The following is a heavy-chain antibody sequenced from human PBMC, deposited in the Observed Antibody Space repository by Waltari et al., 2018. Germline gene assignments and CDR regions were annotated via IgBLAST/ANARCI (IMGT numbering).Heavy chain of an antibody. CDR1: GYSVSSGYY. CDR3: ARDRYSGSPKLYYFDY. J-gene: IGHJ4*02. V-gene: IGHV4-38-2*02. Sequence: QVQLQESGPGLAKPSETLSLTCTASGYSVSSGYYWGWIRQPPGKGLEWIGNIYHSGTTYYNPSLKSRVTISVDTSKNQLSLKLNSVTAADAAVYYCARDRYSGSPKLYYFDYWGQGALVTVSS. D-gene: IGHD6-13*01. CDR2: IYHSGTT.